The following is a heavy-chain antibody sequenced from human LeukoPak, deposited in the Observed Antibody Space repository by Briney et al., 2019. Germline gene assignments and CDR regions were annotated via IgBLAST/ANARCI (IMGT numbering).Heavy chain of an antibody. J-gene: IGHJ4*02. Sequence: PSETLSLTCTVSGGSISSGDYYWSWIRQPPGKGLEWIGYIYYSGSTYYNPSLKSRVTISVDTSKNQFSLKLSSVTAADTAVYYCARDPHYYDSSGYYDYRGQGTLVTVSS. CDR3: ARDPHYYDSSGYYDY. D-gene: IGHD3-22*01. V-gene: IGHV4-30-4*01. CDR1: GGSISSGDYY. CDR2: IYYSGST.